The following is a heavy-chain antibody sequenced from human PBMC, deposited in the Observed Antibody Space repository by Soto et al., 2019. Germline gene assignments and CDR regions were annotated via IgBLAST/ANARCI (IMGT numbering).Heavy chain of an antibody. CDR3: ARWLRYGPGSYYYYYSGLDV. Sequence: PSETLSLTCAVYGESFSGYYWSWIRQPPGKGLEWIGEINHSGSMNYNPSLKSRVTMSVDTSKNQFSLNLNSVTAADTAVYYCARWLRYGPGSYYYYYSGLDVWGQGTTVTVSS. CDR1: GESFSGYY. D-gene: IGHD3-10*01. CDR2: INHSGSM. V-gene: IGHV4-34*01. J-gene: IGHJ6*01.